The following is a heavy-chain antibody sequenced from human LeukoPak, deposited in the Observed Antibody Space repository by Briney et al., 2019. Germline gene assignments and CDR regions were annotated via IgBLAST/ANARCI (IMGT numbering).Heavy chain of an antibody. D-gene: IGHD2-15*01. CDR2: ISPSGART. Sequence: GSVSVSCKASGYTFTSYYVHWVRQAPGQGLEWMGLISPSGARTNYAQKLQGRVTINRESSTSTVYMELSSLISEDTAVYYCARGSSRGPRDAFHFWGQGTMVTLSS. CDR3: ARGSSRGPRDAFHF. CDR1: GYTFTSYY. V-gene: IGHV1-46*01. J-gene: IGHJ3*01.